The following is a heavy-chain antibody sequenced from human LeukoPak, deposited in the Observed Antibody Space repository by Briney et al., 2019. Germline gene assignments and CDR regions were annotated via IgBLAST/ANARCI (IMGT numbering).Heavy chain of an antibody. V-gene: IGHV3-30*02. CDR3: TSLNYGSGIN. Sequence: GGSLRLSCAASGFTFSNYGMHWVRQAPGKGLEWVAFVRYDETTKFYADSVKGRFTISRDNSKTTLYLQMNSLRAEDTAVYYCTSLNYGSGINWGQGTLVTVSS. CDR2: VRYDETTK. D-gene: IGHD3-10*01. CDR1: GFTFSNYG. J-gene: IGHJ4*02.